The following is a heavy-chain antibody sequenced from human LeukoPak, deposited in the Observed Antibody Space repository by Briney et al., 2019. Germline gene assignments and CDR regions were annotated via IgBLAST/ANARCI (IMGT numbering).Heavy chain of an antibody. CDR1: GGSISSYY. CDR3: ARASSPSNSWYFGS. CDR2: IYYSGST. V-gene: IGHV4-59*01. J-gene: IGHJ4*02. Sequence: SETLSLTCTVSGGSISSYYWSWIRQPPGKGLEWIGYIYYSGSTKYNPSLKSRVTMSVDTSNNQFSLELYTVTAADTAVYYCARASSPSNSWYFGSWGQGTLVTVSS. D-gene: IGHD2-2*01.